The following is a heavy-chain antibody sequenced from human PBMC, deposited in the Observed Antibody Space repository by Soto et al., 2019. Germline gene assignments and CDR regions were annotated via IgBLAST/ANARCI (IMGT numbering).Heavy chain of an antibody. CDR2: IDWDDDK. CDR1: GFSLSTSGMC. D-gene: IGHD3-10*01. Sequence: SGPTLVNPTQTLTLTCTFSGFSLSTSGMCVSWIRQPPGKALEWLALIDWDDDKYYSTSLKTRLTISKDTSKNQVVLTMTNVDPVDTATYYCARTERLWSGTVWFDPWGQGTLVTVSS. J-gene: IGHJ5*02. CDR3: ARTERLWSGTVWFDP. V-gene: IGHV2-70*01.